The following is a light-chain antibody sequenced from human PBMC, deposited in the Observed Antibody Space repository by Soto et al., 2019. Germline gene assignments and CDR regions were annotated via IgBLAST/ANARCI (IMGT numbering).Light chain of an antibody. J-gene: IGKJ2*01. CDR2: GAS. V-gene: IGKV3-15*01. Sequence: EIVMTQSPATLSVSPGERATLSCRASQSVSSNLAWYQQKPGQTPRLLIYGASTRATGISARFSGSGSGTEFNLTISSLQSEDFAVYYCQHHNDWVKTFGQGTKLEIK. CDR1: QSVSSN. CDR3: QHHNDWVKT.